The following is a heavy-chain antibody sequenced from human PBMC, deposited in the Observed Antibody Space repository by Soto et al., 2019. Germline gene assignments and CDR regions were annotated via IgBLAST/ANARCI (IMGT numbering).Heavy chain of an antibody. CDR3: ASRVPRRSYVGGFDY. J-gene: IGHJ4*01. Sequence: QVQLQESGPGLVEPSQTLSLTCTVSAVSISNDGYFWTWIRQRPGKGPEWIGYISNSGSSFSNPALRSRLAFSIDTSKNQFYLKLTSMTAADTAIYYCASRVPRRSYVGGFDYWGHGTLVTVSS. D-gene: IGHD1-26*01. CDR2: ISNSGSS. CDR1: AVSISNDGYF. V-gene: IGHV4-31*03.